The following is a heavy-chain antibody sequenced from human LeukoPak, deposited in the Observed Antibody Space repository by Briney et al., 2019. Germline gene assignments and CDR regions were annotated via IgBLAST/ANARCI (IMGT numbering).Heavy chain of an antibody. CDR3: ACYFDY. CDR1: GGSVSSDNYY. Sequence: PSQTLSLTCTVSGGSVSSDNYYWSWIRQPAGKGLEWIGRIYPSGSTNYNPSLKSRVTISIDTSKNQFSLKLSSVTAADTAVYYCACYFDYWGQGTLVTVSS. J-gene: IGHJ4*02. CDR2: IYPSGST. V-gene: IGHV4-61*02.